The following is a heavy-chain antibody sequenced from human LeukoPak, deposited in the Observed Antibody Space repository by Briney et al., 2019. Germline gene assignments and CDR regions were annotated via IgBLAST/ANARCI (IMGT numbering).Heavy chain of an antibody. CDR1: GYTFTSYA. Sequence: GASVKVSCKASGYTFTSYAMHWVRQAPGQGLEWMGIINPNGINTNYAQNFQGRVTMTRDMSTNTIYMELSSLRSEDTAVYYCARGPHIRTYDRDNWFDPWGQGTLVTVSS. CDR2: INPNGINT. J-gene: IGHJ5*02. D-gene: IGHD3-3*01. CDR3: ARGPHIRTYDRDNWFDP. V-gene: IGHV1-46*01.